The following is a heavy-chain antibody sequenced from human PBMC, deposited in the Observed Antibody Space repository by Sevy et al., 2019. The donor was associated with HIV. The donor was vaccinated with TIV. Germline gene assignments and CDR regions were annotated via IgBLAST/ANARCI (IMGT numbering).Heavy chain of an antibody. Sequence: GGSLRLSCAASGFTFDDYGMSWVRQAPGKGLEWVSGVNWNGGSTAYADSAKGRFTISRDNAKNSLYLQMNNLRAEDTALYYCARVSGQQLVGGSFDYWVQGTLVTVSS. CDR2: VNWNGGST. D-gene: IGHD6-13*01. J-gene: IGHJ4*02. CDR1: GFTFDDYG. CDR3: ARVSGQQLVGGSFDY. V-gene: IGHV3-20*04.